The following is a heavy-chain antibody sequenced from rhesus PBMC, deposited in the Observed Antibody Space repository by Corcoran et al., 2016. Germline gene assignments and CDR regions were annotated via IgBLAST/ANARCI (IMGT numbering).Heavy chain of an antibody. CDR2: INGNITSP. CDR3: AKELTGVIIMTWKSPYYGLDS. J-gene: IGHJ6*01. Sequence: QVQLQESGPGLVKPSETLSLTCTVSGASISSNWWSWIRQPPGKGLEWIGEINGNITSPNNNPTHKTRFTISQDAAKTRFSLQLSSVTAAVTAVYYCAKELTGVIIMTWKSPYYGLDSWGQGVVVTVSS. CDR1: GASISSNW. D-gene: IGHD3-34*01. V-gene: IGHV4-80*01.